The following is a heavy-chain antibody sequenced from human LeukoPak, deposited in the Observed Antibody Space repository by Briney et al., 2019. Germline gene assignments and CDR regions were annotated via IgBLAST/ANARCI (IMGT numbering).Heavy chain of an antibody. D-gene: IGHD3-10*01. V-gene: IGHV4-34*01. CDR3: ARGRVTMVRGVIRYFDY. Sequence: SETLSLTCAVYGGSFSGYYWSWIRQPPGKGLEWIGEINHSGSTNYNPSLKSRVTISVDTSKNQFSLKLSSVTAADTAVYYCARGRVTMVRGVIRYFDYCGQGTLVTVSS. CDR2: INHSGST. CDR1: GGSFSGYY. J-gene: IGHJ4*02.